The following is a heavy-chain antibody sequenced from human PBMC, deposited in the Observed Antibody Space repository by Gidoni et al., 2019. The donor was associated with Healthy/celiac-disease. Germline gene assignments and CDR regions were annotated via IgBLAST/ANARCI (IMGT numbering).Heavy chain of an antibody. Sequence: QVQLQQWGAGLLKPSETLSLTCAVYGGSFSGYYWSWIRQPPGKGLEWIGEINHSGSTNYNPSLKSRVTISVDTSKNQFSLKLSSVTAADTAVYYCARDRRYSYVTRMDVWGQGTTVTVSS. CDR2: INHSGST. CDR1: GGSFSGYY. V-gene: IGHV4-34*01. CDR3: ARDRRYSYVTRMDV. D-gene: IGHD5-18*01. J-gene: IGHJ6*02.